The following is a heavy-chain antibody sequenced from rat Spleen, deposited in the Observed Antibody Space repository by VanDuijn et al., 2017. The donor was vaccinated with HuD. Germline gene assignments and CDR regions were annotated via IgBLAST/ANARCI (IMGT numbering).Heavy chain of an antibody. V-gene: IGHV5-25*01. CDR1: GFTFSNYY. CDR2: ISTGGGNT. J-gene: IGHJ2*01. D-gene: IGHD5-1*01. Sequence: EVQLVESGGGLVQPGRSMKLSCAASGFTFSNYYMAWVRQAPTKGLEWVASISTGGGNTYYRDSVKGRFTISRDNAKSTLYLQMDSLRSEDTATYYCARGELFDYWGQGVMVTVSS. CDR3: ARGELFDY.